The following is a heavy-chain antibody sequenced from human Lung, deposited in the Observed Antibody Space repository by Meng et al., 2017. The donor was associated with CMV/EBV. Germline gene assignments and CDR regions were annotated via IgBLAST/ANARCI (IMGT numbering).Heavy chain of an antibody. CDR3: ARQVVPAAKANYYYYYGRDV. CDR1: GYSFTSYW. D-gene: IGHD2-2*01. Sequence: GGSLRLSCKGSGYSFTSYWIGWVRQMPGKGLEWMGIIYPGDSDTRYSPSFQGQVTISADKSISTAYLQWSSLKASDTAMYYCARQVVPAAKANYYYYYGRDVWGQGTXVTVSS. V-gene: IGHV5-51*01. CDR2: IYPGDSDT. J-gene: IGHJ6*02.